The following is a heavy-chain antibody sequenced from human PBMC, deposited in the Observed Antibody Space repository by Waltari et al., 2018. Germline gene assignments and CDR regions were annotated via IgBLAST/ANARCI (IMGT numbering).Heavy chain of an antibody. D-gene: IGHD6-6*01. J-gene: IGHJ5*02. Sequence: QVQLQESGPGLVKPSETLSLTCTVSGGSISSYYWSWIRQPPGKGLEWIGYIYYSGSTNYNPSLKSRVTISVDTSKNQFSLKLSSVTAADTAVYYCAREGSRDLVFDPWGQGTLVTVSS. V-gene: IGHV4-59*01. CDR2: IYYSGST. CDR1: GGSISSYY. CDR3: AREGSRDLVFDP.